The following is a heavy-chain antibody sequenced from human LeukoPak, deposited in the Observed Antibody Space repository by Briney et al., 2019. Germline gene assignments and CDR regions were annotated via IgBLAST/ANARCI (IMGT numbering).Heavy chain of an antibody. CDR1: GYTFTGYY. J-gene: IGHJ4*02. CDR3: ARDQYCNSTSCYGLDY. V-gene: IGHV1-2*02. D-gene: IGHD2-2*01. Sequence: ASVKVSCKASGYTFTGYYMHWVRQAPGQGLEWMGWINPNSGGTNYAQKFQGRVTMTRDTSISTAYMELSRLRSDDTAVDYCARDQYCNSTSCYGLDYWGQGTLVTVSS. CDR2: INPNSGGT.